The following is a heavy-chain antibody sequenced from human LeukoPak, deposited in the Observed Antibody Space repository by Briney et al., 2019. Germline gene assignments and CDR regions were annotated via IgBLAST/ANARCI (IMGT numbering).Heavy chain of an antibody. J-gene: IGHJ4*02. CDR1: GFTFSSYA. V-gene: IGHV3-64*04. D-gene: IGHD6-19*01. CDR2: ISSGGGST. Sequence: GGSLRLSCSASGFTFSSYAMHWVRQAPGKGLEYVSAISSGGGSTYYADSVKGRFTISRDNPKNTLYLQMNSLRAEDTAVYYCAKGSSGWCFDYWGQGTLVTVSS. CDR3: AKGSSGWCFDY.